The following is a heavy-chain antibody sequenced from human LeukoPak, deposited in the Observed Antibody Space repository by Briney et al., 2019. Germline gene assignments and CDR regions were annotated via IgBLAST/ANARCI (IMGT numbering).Heavy chain of an antibody. Sequence: ASVKVSCKASGYTFTSYDINWVRQATGQGLEWMGWMNPNSGNTGYAQKFQGRVTMTRNTSISTAYMELSSLRSEGTAVYYCARGGRGIAAVYYYYGMNVWGQGTTVTVSS. CDR1: GYTFTSYD. CDR3: ARGGRGIAAVYYYYGMNV. D-gene: IGHD6-13*01. J-gene: IGHJ6*02. CDR2: MNPNSGNT. V-gene: IGHV1-8*01.